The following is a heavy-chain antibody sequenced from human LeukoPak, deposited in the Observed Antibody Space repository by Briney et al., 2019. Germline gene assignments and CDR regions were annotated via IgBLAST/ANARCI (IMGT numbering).Heavy chain of an antibody. CDR1: GFTFTSYD. CDR2: ISNGGGTI. Sequence: GGSLRLSCVISGFTFTSYDFNWVRQAPGKGLEWVSYISNGGGTIYYADSVKGRFTISRDNAKNSVFLQMNTLRAEDTAVYYCVRDSYMFGSDYWGQGTLVTVSS. D-gene: IGHD3-10*02. J-gene: IGHJ4*02. CDR3: VRDSYMFGSDY. V-gene: IGHV3-48*03.